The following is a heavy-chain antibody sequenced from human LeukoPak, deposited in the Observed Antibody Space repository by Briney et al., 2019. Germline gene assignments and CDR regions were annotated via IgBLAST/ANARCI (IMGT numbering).Heavy chain of an antibody. CDR3: ATDNLWGVAASRDY. D-gene: IGHD2-15*01. CDR2: IYYSGST. CDR1: GGSISSSSYY. V-gene: IGHV4-39*01. J-gene: IGHJ4*02. Sequence: SETLSLTCTVSGGSISSSSYYWGWIRQPPGKGLEWLGSIYYSGSTYYNPSLKSRVTISVDTSKNQFSLKLSSVTAADTAVYYCATDNLWGVAASRDYWGQGTLVTVSS.